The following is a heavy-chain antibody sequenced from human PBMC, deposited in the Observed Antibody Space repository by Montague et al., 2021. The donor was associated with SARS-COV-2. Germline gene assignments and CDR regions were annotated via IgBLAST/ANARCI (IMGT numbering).Heavy chain of an antibody. V-gene: IGHV4-38-2*02. D-gene: IGHD2-2*01. CDR1: GYSISSGYY. Sequence: SETLSLTCTVSGYSISSGYYWGWIRQPPEKVLEWIGSIYHSGSTXXNPXXXSRVTISVDTSKNQFSLKLTSVTAADTAVYYSARSQDCSTTSCLFDYWGQGTLFTVSS. CDR3: ARSQDCSTTSCLFDY. J-gene: IGHJ4*02. CDR2: IYHSGST.